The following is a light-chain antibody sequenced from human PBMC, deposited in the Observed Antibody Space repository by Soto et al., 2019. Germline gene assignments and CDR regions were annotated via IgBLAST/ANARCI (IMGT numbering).Light chain of an antibody. V-gene: IGKV1-5*01. CDR1: QSISSW. Sequence: DIQMTQSPSTLSASVGDRVTITCRASQSISSWLAWYQQKPGKAPKLLIYDASSLESGVPSRFSGSVSGTEFTLTISSLQPDDFATYYCQQYNSYSNTFGGGTKVEIK. CDR3: QQYNSYSNT. CDR2: DAS. J-gene: IGKJ4*01.